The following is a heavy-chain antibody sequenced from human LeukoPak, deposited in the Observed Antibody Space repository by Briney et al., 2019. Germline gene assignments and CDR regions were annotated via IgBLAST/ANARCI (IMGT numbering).Heavy chain of an antibody. CDR2: IKSKTDGGTT. V-gene: IGHV3-15*01. CDR3: TRSPNYDSSGYFT. J-gene: IGHJ5*02. Sequence: GGSLRLSCAASGFTFSNAWMSWVRQAPGKGLEWVGRIKSKTDGGTTDYAAPVKGRFTISRDDSKNTLYLQMNSLKTEDTAVYYCTRSPNYDSSGYFTWGQGTLVTVSS. D-gene: IGHD3-22*01. CDR1: GFTFSNAW.